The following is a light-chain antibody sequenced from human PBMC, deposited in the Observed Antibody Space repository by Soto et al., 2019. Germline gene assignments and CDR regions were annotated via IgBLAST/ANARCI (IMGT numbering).Light chain of an antibody. J-gene: IGKJ4*01. V-gene: IGKV3-20*01. CDR2: NAS. Sequence: EVVLTQSPGTLSLSPGERATLSYRASQTFSSSYLAWYQQKPGQAPRLLIYNASNRATGIPDRFSGSGSGTDFTLTISRLEPEDFAVYYCQQYGSPLTFGGGTKVEIK. CDR3: QQYGSPLT. CDR1: QTFSSSY.